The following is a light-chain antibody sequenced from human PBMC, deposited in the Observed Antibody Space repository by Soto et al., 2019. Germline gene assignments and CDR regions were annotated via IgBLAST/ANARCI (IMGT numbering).Light chain of an antibody. CDR3: QQYGSSPVLT. CDR1: QNISSSY. Sequence: EIVLTQSPGTLSLSPGERATLSCRASQNISSSYLAWYQQKPGQAPRVLIYGASTRATGIPDRFSGSGSGTDFTLTSSRLEPEDLAVYYCQQYGSSPVLTFGGGTKVEIK. V-gene: IGKV3-20*01. J-gene: IGKJ4*01. CDR2: GAS.